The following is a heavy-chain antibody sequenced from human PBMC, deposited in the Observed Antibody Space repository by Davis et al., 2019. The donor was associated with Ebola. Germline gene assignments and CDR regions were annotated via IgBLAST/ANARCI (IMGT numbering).Heavy chain of an antibody. Sequence: ASVKVSCKASGYTFTSYYMHWVRQAPGQGLEWMGRINPNSGGTNYAQKFQGRVTMTRDTSISTAYMELSRLRSDDTAVYYCARAVRYPVVVTRSSRKYYFDYWGQGTRVTVSS. D-gene: IGHD2-2*01. J-gene: IGHJ4*02. CDR1: GYTFTSYY. V-gene: IGHV1-2*06. CDR3: ARAVRYPVVVTRSSRKYYFDY. CDR2: INPNSGGT.